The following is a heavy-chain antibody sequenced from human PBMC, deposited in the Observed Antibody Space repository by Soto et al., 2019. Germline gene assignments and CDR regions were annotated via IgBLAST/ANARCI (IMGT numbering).Heavy chain of an antibody. CDR1: GFTFSSYA. CDR3: ARADGSSSGYYYYGMDV. Sequence: GGSLRLSCAASGFTFSSYAMHWVRQAPGKGLEWVAVISYDGSNKYYADSGKGRFTISRDNPKNTLYLQMNSLRAEETAVYYCARADGSSSGYYYYGMDVWGQGTTVTVSS. J-gene: IGHJ6*02. D-gene: IGHD6-6*01. V-gene: IGHV3-30-3*01. CDR2: ISYDGSNK.